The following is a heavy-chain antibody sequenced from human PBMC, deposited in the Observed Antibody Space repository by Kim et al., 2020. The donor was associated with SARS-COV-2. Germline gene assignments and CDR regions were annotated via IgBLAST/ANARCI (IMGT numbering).Heavy chain of an antibody. Sequence: GSTNYNPSLKSRVTISVDTSKNQFSLKLSSVTAADTAVYYCARVNPPFDYWGQGTLVTVSS. CDR2: GST. J-gene: IGHJ4*02. V-gene: IGHV4-34*01. CDR3: ARVNPPFDY.